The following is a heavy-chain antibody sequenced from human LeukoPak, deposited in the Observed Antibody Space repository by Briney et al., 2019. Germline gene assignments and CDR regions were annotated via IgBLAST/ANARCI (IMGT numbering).Heavy chain of an antibody. CDR1: GYSFTSYW. J-gene: IGHJ5*02. D-gene: IGHD3-10*01. Sequence: GESLKISCKGSGYSFTSYWIGWVRQMPGKGLEWMGIIYPGDSDTRYSPSFQGQVTISAGKSISTAYLQWSSLKASDTAMYYCARLGPLPVRGVPNWFDPWGQGTLVTVSS. CDR3: ARLGPLPVRGVPNWFDP. V-gene: IGHV5-51*01. CDR2: IYPGDSDT.